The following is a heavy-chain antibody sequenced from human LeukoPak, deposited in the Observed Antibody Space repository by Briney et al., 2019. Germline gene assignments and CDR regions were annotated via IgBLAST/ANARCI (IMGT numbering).Heavy chain of an antibody. J-gene: IGHJ6*03. CDR3: ARDVRYCSSTSCYRGRGQYYYYYMDV. Sequence: GGSLRLSCAASGFTFSSYAMSWVRQAPGKGLEWVANIKQDGSEKYYVDSVKGRFTISRDNAKNSLYLQMNSLRAEDTAVYYCARDVRYCSSTSCYRGRGQYYYYYMDVWGKGTTVTVSS. CDR2: IKQDGSEK. V-gene: IGHV3-7*01. CDR1: GFTFSSYA. D-gene: IGHD2-2*02.